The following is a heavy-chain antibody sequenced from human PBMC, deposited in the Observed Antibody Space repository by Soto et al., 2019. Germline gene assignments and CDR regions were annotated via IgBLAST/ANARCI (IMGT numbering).Heavy chain of an antibody. CDR3: ARGERNALYGGGWFDP. CDR1: GYTFTGYY. Sequence: QVQLVQSGAEVKKPGASVRVSCKASGYTFTGYYIHWIRQAPGQGLEWMGWINPYTGSTNYAQRFQGWVAMTRDTSISTACLELGRETSDDTAVYYCARGERNALYGGGWFDPWGQGTLVTVSS. J-gene: IGHJ5*02. D-gene: IGHD1-1*01. V-gene: IGHV1-2*04. CDR2: INPYTGST.